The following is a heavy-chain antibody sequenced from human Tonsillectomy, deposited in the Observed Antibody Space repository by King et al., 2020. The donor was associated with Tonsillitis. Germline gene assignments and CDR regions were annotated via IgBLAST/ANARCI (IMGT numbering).Heavy chain of an antibody. J-gene: IGHJ5*02. CDR1: GFTFSSYS. Sequence: VQLVESGGGLVQPGGSLRLSCAASGFTFSSYSMHWVRQAPGEGLEWVSYISSSSSTIYYADSVKGRFTISRDNAKNSLYLQMNSLRAEDTAVYYCARSAEYDFWCGYPGANWFDPWGQGTLVTVSS. V-gene: IGHV3-48*04. D-gene: IGHD3-3*01. CDR2: ISSSSSTI. CDR3: ARSAEYDFWCGYPGANWFDP.